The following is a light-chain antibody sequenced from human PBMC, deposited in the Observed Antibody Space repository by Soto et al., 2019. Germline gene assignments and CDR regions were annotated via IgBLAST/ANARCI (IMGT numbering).Light chain of an antibody. Sequence: EVVLTQSPGTLSLSPGEGATLSCRASQSLSGNSLAWYQQKPGQAPRLLIYAASSRAPGVPDRFGGGGSGTDFTLTISGLEPEDFAVYYCQQYGDSPRTFGQGTKVEIK. J-gene: IGKJ1*01. V-gene: IGKV3-20*01. CDR1: QSLSGNS. CDR3: QQYGDSPRT. CDR2: AAS.